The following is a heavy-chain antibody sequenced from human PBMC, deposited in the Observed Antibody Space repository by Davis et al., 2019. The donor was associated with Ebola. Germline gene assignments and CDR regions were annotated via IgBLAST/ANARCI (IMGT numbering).Heavy chain of an antibody. CDR3: ASPHQIRGKDCFDY. J-gene: IGHJ4*02. CDR2: INHRGKA. CDR1: GGSFKDYY. V-gene: IGHV4-34*01. Sequence: PSETLSLTCAVYGGSFKDYYWAWIRQLPGQGLEGIGEINHRGKARSNTALKSRVTISLDTSKMQFSLRLTSVTAADTAVYYCASPHQIRGKDCFDYWDQGNLVIVSS.